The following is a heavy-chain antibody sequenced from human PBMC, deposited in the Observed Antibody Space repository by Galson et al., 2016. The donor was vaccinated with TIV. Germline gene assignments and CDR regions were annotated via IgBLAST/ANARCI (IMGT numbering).Heavy chain of an antibody. CDR2: ISSGGTT. Sequence: SLRLSCAASGFIFSNAWMSWVRQAPGKGLEWVSIISSGGTTNYADSVKGRFTIGRDESKNTLYLEMNNLRLEGTAVYYCARDRRHCGNECFLYYYYGMDVWGRGTTVTVSS. D-gene: IGHD2-21*01. CDR1: GFIFSNAW. J-gene: IGHJ6*02. V-gene: IGHV3-66*02. CDR3: ARDRRHCGNECFLYYYYGMDV.